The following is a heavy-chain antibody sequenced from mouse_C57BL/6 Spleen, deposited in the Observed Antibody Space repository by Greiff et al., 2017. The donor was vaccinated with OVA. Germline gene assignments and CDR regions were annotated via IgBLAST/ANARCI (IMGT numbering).Heavy chain of an antibody. CDR3: ATPYYYVSSYGYFDV. D-gene: IGHD1-1*01. Sequence: QVQLQQSGAELVKPGASVKISCKASGYAFSSYWMNWVKQRPGKGLEWIGQIYPGDGDTNYNGKFKGKATLTADKSSSTAYMQLSSLTSEDSAVYFCATPYYYVSSYGYFDVWGTGTTVTVSS. CDR1: GYAFSSYW. V-gene: IGHV1-80*01. J-gene: IGHJ1*03. CDR2: IYPGDGDT.